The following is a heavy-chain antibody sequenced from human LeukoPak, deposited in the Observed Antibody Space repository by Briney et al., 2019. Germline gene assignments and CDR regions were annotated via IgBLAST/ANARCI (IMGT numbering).Heavy chain of an antibody. CDR1: GFTFNDAW. CDR3: TTGNFGSY. J-gene: IGHJ4*02. V-gene: IGHV3-15*07. CDR2: IKRKTEGGTT. D-gene: IGHD3-10*01. Sequence: PGGSLRLSCAASGFTFNDAWMNWVRQAPGKGLEWVGRIKRKTEGGTTDYGAPVKGRFSISRDDSKNTAYLQMNSLKTEDTAFYYCTTGNFGSYWGQGTLVTVSS.